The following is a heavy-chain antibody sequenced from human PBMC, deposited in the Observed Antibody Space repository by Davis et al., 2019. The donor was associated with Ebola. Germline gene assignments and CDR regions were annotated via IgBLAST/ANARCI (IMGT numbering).Heavy chain of an antibody. CDR3: ARARRYYDSSGYYGW. J-gene: IGHJ4*02. Sequence: SETLSLSCTASGGTVSSGSYYWSWLRQPPGKGLEWIGYIYYSGSTNYNPSLKSRVTISVDTSKNQFTLKLSSVTAADTAVYYCARARRYYDSSGYYGWWGQGTLVTVSS. D-gene: IGHD3-22*01. CDR2: IYYSGST. V-gene: IGHV4-61*01. CDR1: GGTVSSGSYY.